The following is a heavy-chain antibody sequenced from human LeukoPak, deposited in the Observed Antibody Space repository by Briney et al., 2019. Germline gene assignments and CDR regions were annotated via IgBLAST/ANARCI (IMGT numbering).Heavy chain of an antibody. Sequence: GGSLRLSCAASGFTFSSFAMSWVRRAPGKGLEWVSAISGSGGSTYYADSVKGRFTISRDNSKNTLYLQMNSLRAEDTAVYYCAKEGSRLSGSYSYFDYWGQGTLVTVSS. CDR3: AKEGSRLSGSYSYFDY. D-gene: IGHD1-26*01. CDR2: ISGSGGST. CDR1: GFTFSSFA. V-gene: IGHV3-23*01. J-gene: IGHJ4*02.